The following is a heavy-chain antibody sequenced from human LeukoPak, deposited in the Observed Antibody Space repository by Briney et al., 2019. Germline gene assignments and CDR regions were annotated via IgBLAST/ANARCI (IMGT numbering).Heavy chain of an antibody. V-gene: IGHV3-15*01. CDR3: AKVAYDFWSGYYSSYFQH. J-gene: IGHJ1*01. CDR1: GFTFSNAW. D-gene: IGHD3-3*01. Sequence: GGSLRLSCAASGFTFSNAWMSWVRQAPGKGLEWVGRIKSKTDGGTTDYAAPVKGRFTISRDDSKNTLYLQMNSLRAEDTAVYYCAKVAYDFWSGYYSSYFQHWGQGTLVTVSS. CDR2: IKSKTDGGTT.